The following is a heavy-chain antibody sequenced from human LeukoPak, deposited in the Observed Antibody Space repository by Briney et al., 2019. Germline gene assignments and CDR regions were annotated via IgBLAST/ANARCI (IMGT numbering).Heavy chain of an antibody. J-gene: IGHJ3*02. CDR3: ARGDYYGSGSYYNSAFDI. V-gene: IGHV4-61*02. Sequence: SQTLSLTCTVSGGSISTGTYYWSWIRQPAGKGLEWIGRIYTSGSTNYHPSLKIPVTISVDTSKNHFSLRLNSVTAADTAVYYCARGDYYGSGSYYNSAFDIWGQGTMVTVSS. D-gene: IGHD3-10*01. CDR1: GGSISTGTYY. CDR2: IYTSGST.